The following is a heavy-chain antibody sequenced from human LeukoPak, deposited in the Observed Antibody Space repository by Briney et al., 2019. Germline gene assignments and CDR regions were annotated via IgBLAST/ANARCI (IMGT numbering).Heavy chain of an antibody. V-gene: IGHV3-53*01. CDR3: TRNWGVDNWFVP. CDR2: IYSGGGT. Sequence: GGSLRLSFAASGFTVSSNYMTWVRQAPGKGLEWVSVIYSGGGTYYADSVKGRFTISRDNSKNTLYLQMNSLRAEDTAVYYCTRNWGVDNWFVPWGQGTLVTVSS. CDR1: GFTVSSNY. J-gene: IGHJ5*02. D-gene: IGHD7-27*01.